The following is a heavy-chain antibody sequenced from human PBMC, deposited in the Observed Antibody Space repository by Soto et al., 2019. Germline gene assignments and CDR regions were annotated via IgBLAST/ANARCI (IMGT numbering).Heavy chain of an antibody. Sequence: QVQLVQSGAEVKKPGSSVKVSCKASGGTFSSYAISWVRQAPGQGLEWMGGIIPIFGTANYAQKFQGRVTITADESTSTAYMALSSLRSEDTAVYYFSRHRYYYDSSGWAVNYYYYGMDVWGQGTTVTVSS. CDR2: IIPIFGTA. V-gene: IGHV1-69*01. CDR3: SRHRYYYDSSGWAVNYYYYGMDV. D-gene: IGHD3-22*01. CDR1: GGTFSSYA. J-gene: IGHJ6*02.